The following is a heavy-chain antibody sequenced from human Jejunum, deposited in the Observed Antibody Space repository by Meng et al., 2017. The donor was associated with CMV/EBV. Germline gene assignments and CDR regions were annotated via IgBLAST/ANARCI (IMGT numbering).Heavy chain of an antibody. CDR3: VKDLFYSFDY. Sequence: GESGGGVVQPGVSLGLSCAASGFTFSSSAMHWVRQFPGKGLEWVSFIAHDRSTKTYTDSVKGRFTISRDDSKNTVYLEMNSLRVEDTAVYYCVKDLFYSFDYWGQGSLVTVSS. V-gene: IGHV3-30*02. J-gene: IGHJ4*02. CDR2: IAHDRSTK. D-gene: IGHD4-11*01. CDR1: GFTFSSSA.